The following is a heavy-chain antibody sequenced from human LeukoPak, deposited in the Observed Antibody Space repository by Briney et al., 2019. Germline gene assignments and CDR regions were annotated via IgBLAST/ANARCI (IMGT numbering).Heavy chain of an antibody. Sequence: GGSLRLSCAASGFTLSNYVMHWVRQAPGKGLEWVATTWYDGTDKYYADSVQGRFTISRDNSENTLNLQMNSLRAEDTAVFRDSSNSCFFDCGGDCYYNFQGYWGQGTLVTVSS. D-gene: IGHD2-21*02. CDR3: SSNSCFFDCGGDCYYNFQGY. V-gene: IGHV3-33*01. J-gene: IGHJ4*02. CDR1: GFTLSNYV. CDR2: TWYDGTDK.